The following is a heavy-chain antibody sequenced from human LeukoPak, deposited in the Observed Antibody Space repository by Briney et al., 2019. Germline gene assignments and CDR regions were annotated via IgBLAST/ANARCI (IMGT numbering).Heavy chain of an antibody. Sequence: GGSLRLSCAASGLTVSTNHMSWVRQAPGKGLDWVSVIYTGGSTYYADSVKGRFVISRDNSKNTVYLQMNSLRVEDTAVYYCARDSTSPAGSSYYYYGMDVWGRGTTVSVSS. V-gene: IGHV3-53*01. CDR3: ARDSTSPAGSSYYYYGMDV. CDR1: GLTVSTNH. CDR2: IYTGGST. J-gene: IGHJ6*02. D-gene: IGHD2-2*01.